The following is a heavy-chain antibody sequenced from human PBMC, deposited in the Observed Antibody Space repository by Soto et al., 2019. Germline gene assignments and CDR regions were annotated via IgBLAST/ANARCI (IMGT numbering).Heavy chain of an antibody. V-gene: IGHV3-74*01. CDR3: PRDRSYSLDV. CDR1: GSTFSNDW. J-gene: IGHJ6*02. Sequence: GGSLRLSCAVSGSTFSNDWMHWVRQAPGKGVVWVSHINSYSSSTNYPDFVKGRFTIARNNAKNTVYLQMNSLRAEDTAVYYCPRDRSYSLDVWGQGTTVTVSS. CDR2: INSYSSST.